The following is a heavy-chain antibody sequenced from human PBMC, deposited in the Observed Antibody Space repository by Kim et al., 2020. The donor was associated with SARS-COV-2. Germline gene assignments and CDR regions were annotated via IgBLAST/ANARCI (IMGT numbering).Heavy chain of an antibody. CDR2: IYDNGKA. Sequence: SETLSLTCTVSGGSMSDSYWSWIRQAPGKGLEWIAYIYDNGKANYNPSLESRVTISVDTSKNQFSLKLNSVTAADTAVYYCARGGWYVDYWGQGTLVTVSS. D-gene: IGHD6-19*01. CDR3: ARGGWYVDY. V-gene: IGHV4-59*01. CDR1: GGSMSDSY. J-gene: IGHJ4*02.